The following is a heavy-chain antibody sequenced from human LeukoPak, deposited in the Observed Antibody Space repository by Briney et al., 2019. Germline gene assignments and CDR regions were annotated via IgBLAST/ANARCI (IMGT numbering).Heavy chain of an antibody. CDR1: GYTFTSYY. CDR2: INPSGGST. J-gene: IGHJ4*02. CDR3: ARGWPKYYYDSSGYYYFDY. D-gene: IGHD3-22*01. V-gene: IGHV1-46*01. Sequence: ASVKVSCKASGYTFTSYYMHWVRQAPGQGLEWMGLINPSGGSTVYAQKFQGRVTMTRDTSTSTVYMELSSLRSEGTAVYYCARGWPKYYYDSSGYYYFDYWGQGTLVTVSS.